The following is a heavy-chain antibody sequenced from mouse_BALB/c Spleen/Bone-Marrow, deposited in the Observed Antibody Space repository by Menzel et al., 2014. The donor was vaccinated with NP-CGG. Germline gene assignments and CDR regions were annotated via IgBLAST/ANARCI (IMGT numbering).Heavy chain of an antibody. CDR2: INPSNGRT. Sequence: VQLQQSGAELVKPGASVKLSCKASGYTFTSYWMHWVEQRPGQGLEWIGEINPSNGRTNYNEKFKSKATLTVDKSSSTAYTQLSSLTSEDSAVYYCARWGITLAYWGQGTLVTVSA. J-gene: IGHJ3*01. CDR1: GYTFTSYW. V-gene: IGHV1S81*02. CDR3: ARWGITLAY. D-gene: IGHD2-4*01.